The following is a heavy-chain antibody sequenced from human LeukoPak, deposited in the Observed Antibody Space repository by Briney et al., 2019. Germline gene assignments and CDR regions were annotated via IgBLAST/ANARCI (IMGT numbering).Heavy chain of an antibody. V-gene: IGHV3-23*01. J-gene: IGHJ4*02. Sequence: AGGSLRLSCAASGSTFSSCAMSWVRQVPGKGLEWVSTISGSGGSTYYADSVMGRFTISRDNSKNTLFLQMNSLRAEDTAVYYCAKGLNSGYDSGLFDYWGQGTLVTVSS. CDR1: GSTFSSCA. CDR2: ISGSGGST. CDR3: AKGLNSGYDSGLFDY. D-gene: IGHD5-12*01.